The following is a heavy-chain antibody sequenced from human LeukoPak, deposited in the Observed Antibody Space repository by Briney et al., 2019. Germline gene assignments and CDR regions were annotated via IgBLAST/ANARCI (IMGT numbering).Heavy chain of an antibody. Sequence: GGSLRLSCAASGFTFSSYGMNWVRQAPGKGLEWVSSISSSSSYIYYADSVKGRFTISRDNAKNSLYLQMNSLRAEDTAVYYCARVSGGDGFQHWGQGTLVTVSS. J-gene: IGHJ1*01. CDR3: ARVSGGDGFQH. CDR2: ISSSSSYI. CDR1: GFTFSSYG. D-gene: IGHD2-21*01. V-gene: IGHV3-21*01.